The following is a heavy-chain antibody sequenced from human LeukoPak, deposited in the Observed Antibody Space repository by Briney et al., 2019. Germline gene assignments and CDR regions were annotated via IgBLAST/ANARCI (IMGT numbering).Heavy chain of an antibody. V-gene: IGHV1-24*01. CDR3: ATLRTYCSSTSCLSSNWFDP. CDR1: GYTLTELS. Sequence: ASVKVSCKVSGYTLTELSMHWVRQAPGKGLEWMGGFDPEDGETIYAQKFQGRVTMTEDTSTDTAYMELSSLRSEDTAAYYCATLRTYCSSTSCLSSNWFDPWGQGTLVTVSS. CDR2: FDPEDGET. D-gene: IGHD2-2*01. J-gene: IGHJ5*02.